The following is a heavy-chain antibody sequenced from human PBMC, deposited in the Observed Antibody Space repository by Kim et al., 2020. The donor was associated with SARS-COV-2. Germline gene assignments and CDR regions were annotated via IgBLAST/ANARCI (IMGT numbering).Heavy chain of an antibody. Sequence: SETLSLTCAVYGGSFSGYYWSWIRQPPGKGLEWIGEINHSGIINYNPSLKSRVTISVDTSKNHFSLKLTSVTAADTAVYYCARMFIAVPRGFDYWGQGTLVPVSS. D-gene: IGHD6-19*01. V-gene: IGHV4-34*01. CDR2: INHSGII. CDR3: ARMFIAVPRGFDY. CDR1: GGSFSGYY. J-gene: IGHJ4*02.